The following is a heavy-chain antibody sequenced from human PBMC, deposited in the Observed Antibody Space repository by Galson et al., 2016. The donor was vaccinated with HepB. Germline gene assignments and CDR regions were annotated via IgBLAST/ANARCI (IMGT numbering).Heavy chain of an antibody. V-gene: IGHV4-59*01. CDR3: ASDDSGGGYGFHYVMDV. CDR2: IYYSGRT. D-gene: IGHD6-19*01. CDR1: GASISGYY. J-gene: IGHJ6*02. Sequence: SETLSLTCTVSGASISGYYLSWIRQHPGKGLEWIGYIYYSGRTNYNPSLKSQVTISVDTSKNQFSMKLSSVTAADAAVYYCASDDSGGGYGFHYVMDVWGQGTTVTVSS.